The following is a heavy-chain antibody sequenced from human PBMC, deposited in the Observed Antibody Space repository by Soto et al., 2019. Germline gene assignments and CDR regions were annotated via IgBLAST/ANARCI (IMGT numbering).Heavy chain of an antibody. CDR3: ARGGSYYLNWFDP. D-gene: IGHD3-10*01. J-gene: IGHJ5*02. CDR2: IYYSVST. Sequence: SETLSLTCTVSGGSISSYYWSWIRQPPGKGLEWIGYIYYSVSTNYNPSLKSRVTISVDTSKNQFSLKLSSVTAADTAVYYCARGGSYYLNWFDPWGQGTLVTVSS. V-gene: IGHV4-59*01. CDR1: GGSISSYY.